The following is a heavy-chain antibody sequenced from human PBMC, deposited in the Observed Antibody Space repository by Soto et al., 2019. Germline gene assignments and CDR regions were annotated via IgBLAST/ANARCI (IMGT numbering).Heavy chain of an antibody. D-gene: IGHD2-2*01. CDR3: ATYCSSTSCYYTRWFDP. Sequence: VKVSCKASGGTFSSYAISWVRQAPGQGLEWMGGIIPIFGTANYAQKFQGRVTITADKSTSTAYMELSSLRSEDTAVYYCATYCSSTSCYYTRWFDPWGQGTLVTVSS. CDR2: IIPIFGTA. V-gene: IGHV1-69*06. J-gene: IGHJ5*02. CDR1: GGTFSSYA.